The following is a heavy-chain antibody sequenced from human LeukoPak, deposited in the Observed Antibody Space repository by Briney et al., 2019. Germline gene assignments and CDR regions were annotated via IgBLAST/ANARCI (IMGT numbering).Heavy chain of an antibody. CDR2: IKQDGSEK. CDR1: GFTFSSYW. J-gene: IGHJ4*02. V-gene: IGHV3-7*03. D-gene: IGHD3-22*01. CDR3: ARASEDYYDSSGYGNFDY. Sequence: PGGSLRLSCAASGFTFSSYWMSWVRQAPGKGLEWVANIKQDGSEKYYVDSVKGRFTISRDNAKNSLYLQMNSLRAEDTAVYYCARASEDYYDSSGYGNFDYWGQGTLVTVSS.